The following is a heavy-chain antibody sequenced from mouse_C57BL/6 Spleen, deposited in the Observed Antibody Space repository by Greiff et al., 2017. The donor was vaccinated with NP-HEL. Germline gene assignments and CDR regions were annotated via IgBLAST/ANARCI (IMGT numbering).Heavy chain of an antibody. J-gene: IGHJ2*01. Sequence: EVHLVESEGGLVQPGSSMKLSCTASGFTFSDYYMAWVRQVPEKGLEWVANINYDGSSTYYLDSLKSRFIISRDNAKNILYLQMSSLKSEDTATYYCAREGFYYYGSSYYFDYWGQGTTLTVSS. CDR3: AREGFYYYGSSYYFDY. D-gene: IGHD1-1*01. V-gene: IGHV5-16*01. CDR2: INYDGSST. CDR1: GFTFSDYY.